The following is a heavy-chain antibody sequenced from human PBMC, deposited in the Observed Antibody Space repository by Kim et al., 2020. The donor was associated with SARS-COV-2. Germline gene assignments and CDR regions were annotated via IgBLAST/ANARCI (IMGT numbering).Heavy chain of an antibody. D-gene: IGHD6-13*01. J-gene: IGHJ5*02. CDR3: ARGVWQQEGTGFDP. Sequence: SETLSLTCTVSGGSISSYYWSWIRQPPGKGLEWIGYIYYSGSTIYNPSLKSRVTISVDTSKNQFSLKLSSVTAADTAVYYCARGVWQQEGTGFDPWGQGTLVTVSS. CDR2: IYYSGST. V-gene: IGHV4-59*01. CDR1: GGSISSYY.